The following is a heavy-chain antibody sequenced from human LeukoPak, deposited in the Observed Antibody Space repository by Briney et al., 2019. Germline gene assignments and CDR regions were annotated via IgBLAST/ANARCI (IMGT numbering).Heavy chain of an antibody. V-gene: IGHV3-9*01. CDR3: AKSGDYERPVFDY. Sequence: PGGSLRLSCAASGFTFDDYAMHWVRQAPGKGLERVSGISWNSGSIGYADSVKGRFTISRDNAKNSLYLQMNSLRAEDTALYYCAKSGDYERPVFDYWGQGTLVTVSS. CDR2: ISWNSGSI. D-gene: IGHD4-17*01. CDR1: GFTFDDYA. J-gene: IGHJ4*02.